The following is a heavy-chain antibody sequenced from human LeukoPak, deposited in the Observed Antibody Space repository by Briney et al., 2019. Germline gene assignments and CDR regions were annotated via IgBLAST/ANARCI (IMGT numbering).Heavy chain of an antibody. V-gene: IGHV3-74*01. CDR3: ARDRLTNDAFDI. CDR2: INSDGSGT. D-gene: IGHD2-8*01. CDR1: GFTFNRYW. J-gene: IGHJ3*02. Sequence: GGSLRLSCAPSGFTFNRYWMHWVRQAPGKGLVWVSRINSDGSGTSDADFVKGRFTISRDNSKNTLYLQMNSLRAEDTATYYCARDRLTNDAFDIWGQGTMVTVSS.